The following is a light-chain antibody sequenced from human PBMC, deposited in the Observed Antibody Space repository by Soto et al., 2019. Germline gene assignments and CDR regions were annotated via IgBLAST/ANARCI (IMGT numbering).Light chain of an antibody. J-gene: IGKJ1*01. CDR2: DTS. V-gene: IGKV1-33*01. CDR3: QQYDSLTWT. Sequence: DIQMTQSPSSLSASVGVRVTITCQASQDISIYLNWYQQKLGKAPKLLIYDTSTLGTGVPARFSGSGSGTDFTLTINSLQPEDIATYYCQQYDSLTWTFGQGTRVEVK. CDR1: QDISIY.